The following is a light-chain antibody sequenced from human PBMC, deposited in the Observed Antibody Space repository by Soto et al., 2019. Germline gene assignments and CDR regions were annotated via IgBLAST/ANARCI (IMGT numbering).Light chain of an antibody. CDR3: QQRSNWLT. J-gene: IGKJ4*01. Sequence: EIVLTQSPATLSLSPGERATLSCRASQSVCSYLAWYQQKPGQAPRLLIYDASNRATGIPARFSGSGSGIDFTLTISSLEPEDFAVYYCQQRSNWLTFGGGTKVEIK. CDR2: DAS. CDR1: QSVCSY. V-gene: IGKV3-11*01.